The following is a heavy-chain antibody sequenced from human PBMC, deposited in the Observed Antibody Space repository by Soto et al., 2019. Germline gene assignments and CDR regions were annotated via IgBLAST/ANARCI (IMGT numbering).Heavy chain of an antibody. V-gene: IGHV4-61*01. CDR2: IYYSGST. D-gene: IGHD2-15*01. CDR1: GGSVSSGSYY. CDR3: ARDQASGAAYYYGMDV. Sequence: QVQLQESGPGLVKPSETLSLTCTVSGGSVSSGSYYWSWIRQPPGKGLEWIGYIYYSGSTNYNPSLKRRVTISVDTSKNQFSLKLSSVTAADTAVYYCARDQASGAAYYYGMDVWGQGTTVTVSS. J-gene: IGHJ6*02.